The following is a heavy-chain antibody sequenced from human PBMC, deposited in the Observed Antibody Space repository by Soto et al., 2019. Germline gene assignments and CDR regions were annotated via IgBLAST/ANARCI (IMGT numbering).Heavy chain of an antibody. D-gene: IGHD1-26*01. Sequence: SETLSLTCTVSGGSISSYYWSWIRQPPGKGLEWIGYIYYSGSTNYNPSLKSRVTISVDTSKNQFSLKLSSVTAADTAVYYCARERSVGGFDYWGQGTLVTVSS. CDR3: ARERSVGGFDY. J-gene: IGHJ4*02. CDR1: GGSISSYY. CDR2: IYYSGST. V-gene: IGHV4-59*01.